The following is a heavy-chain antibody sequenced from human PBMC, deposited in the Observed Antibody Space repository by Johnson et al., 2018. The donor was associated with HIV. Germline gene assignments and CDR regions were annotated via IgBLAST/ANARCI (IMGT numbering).Heavy chain of an antibody. D-gene: IGHD3-22*01. CDR3: ARDLVPYYYDSSGYSYAFDI. CDR2: IYSGGST. Sequence: VQLVESGGGLVQPGGSLRLSCAASGFTVSSNNMSWVRQAPGKGLEWVSVIYSGGSTYYADSVKGRFTISRDNSKNTLYLQMNSLRAEDTAVYYCARDLVPYYYDSSGYSYAFDIWGQGTMVTVSS. CDR1: GFTVSSNN. V-gene: IGHV3-66*01. J-gene: IGHJ3*02.